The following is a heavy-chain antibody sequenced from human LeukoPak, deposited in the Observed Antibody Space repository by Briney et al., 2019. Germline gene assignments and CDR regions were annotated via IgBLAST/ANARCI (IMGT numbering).Heavy chain of an antibody. J-gene: IGHJ4*02. CDR1: GFTFNSYA. CDR2: ISANGART. D-gene: IGHD3-10*01. CDR3: AKGWSVTMVMAAPGD. V-gene: IGHV3-23*01. Sequence: GGSLRLSCAASGFTFNSYAMIWVRQAPGKGLEWVSGISANGARTYYADSVKGRFTISRDNSKNTQSLQMNSLRAEDTALYYCAKGWSVTMVMAAPGDWGQGALVTVSS.